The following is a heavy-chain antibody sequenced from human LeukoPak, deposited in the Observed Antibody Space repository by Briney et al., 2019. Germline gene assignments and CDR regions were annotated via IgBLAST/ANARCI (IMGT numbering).Heavy chain of an antibody. D-gene: IGHD5-12*01. Sequence: ASVKVSCKASGYTLTSYDINWLRQATGQGVEWMGWMNPNRGNTGYAQKFQGRVTMTRNTSMSTAYMEFSSLRSEDTAVYYCAIRTPVDIVATLGERVKKGLDYWGQGTPVTVPS. V-gene: IGHV1-8*01. CDR2: MNPNRGNT. CDR1: GYTLTSYD. CDR3: AIRTPVDIVATLGERVKKGLDY. J-gene: IGHJ4*02.